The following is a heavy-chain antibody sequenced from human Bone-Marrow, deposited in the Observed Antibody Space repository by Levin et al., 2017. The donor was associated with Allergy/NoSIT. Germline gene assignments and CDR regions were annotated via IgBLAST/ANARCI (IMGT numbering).Heavy chain of an antibody. V-gene: IGHV3-11*01. CDR1: GFTFSDYY. CDR3: AGHNYYGSGSYYGLLVNWFDP. Sequence: GGSLRLSCAASGFTFSDYYMSWIRQAPGKGLEWVSYISSSGSTIYYADSVKGRFTISRDNAKNSLYLQMNSLRAEDTAVYYCAGHNYYGSGSYYGLLVNWFDPWGQGTLVTVSS. D-gene: IGHD3-10*01. CDR2: ISSSGSTI. J-gene: IGHJ5*02.